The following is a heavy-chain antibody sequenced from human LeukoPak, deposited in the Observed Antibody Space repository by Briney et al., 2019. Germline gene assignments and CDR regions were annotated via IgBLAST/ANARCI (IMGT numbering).Heavy chain of an antibody. V-gene: IGHV3-74*01. CDR3: TRGRRGNYFDY. Sequence: QPGGSLRLSCAASGFTFSSYWTHWVRRAPGKGLVWVSCINSDGSSTSYADSVKGRFTISRDNAKNPLYLQMNSLRAEDTAVYYCTRGRRGNYFDYWGQGTLVTVSS. CDR1: GFTFSSYW. D-gene: IGHD3-16*01. J-gene: IGHJ4*02. CDR2: INSDGSST.